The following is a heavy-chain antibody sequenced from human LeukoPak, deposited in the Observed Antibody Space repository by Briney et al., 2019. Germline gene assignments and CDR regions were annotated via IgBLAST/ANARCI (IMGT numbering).Heavy chain of an antibody. J-gene: IGHJ5*02. Sequence: SSETLSLTCTVSGGSISSYYWSWIRQPPGKGPEWIGYIYYSGSTNYNPSLKSRVTISVDTSKNQFSLKVSSVTAADTAVYYCAIHPTSMTRVTKGWFDPWGQGTLVTVSS. CDR1: GGSISSYY. CDR2: IYYSGST. V-gene: IGHV4-59*01. D-gene: IGHD4-17*01. CDR3: AIHPTSMTRVTKGWFDP.